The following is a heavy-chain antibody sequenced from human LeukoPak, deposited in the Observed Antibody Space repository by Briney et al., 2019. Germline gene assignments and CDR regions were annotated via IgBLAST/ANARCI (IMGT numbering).Heavy chain of an antibody. D-gene: IGHD6-19*01. CDR3: ARGRPLLYSSGWSSDY. CDR1: GFPFSSYW. CDR2: IKQDGSKK. Sequence: QTGGSLRLSCVASGFPFSSYWMTWVRQAPGKGLEWVANIKQDGSKKSYVDSVKGRFTISRDNAKNSLYLQANSLRAEDTAVYYCARGRPLLYSSGWSSDYWGQGALVTVSS. V-gene: IGHV3-7*01. J-gene: IGHJ4*02.